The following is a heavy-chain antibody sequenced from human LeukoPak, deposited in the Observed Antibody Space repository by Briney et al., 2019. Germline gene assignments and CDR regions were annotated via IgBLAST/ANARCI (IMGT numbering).Heavy chain of an antibody. D-gene: IGHD4-17*01. J-gene: IGHJ4*02. CDR3: ARARVTTVTTGSPFDY. V-gene: IGHV4-34*01. CDR1: GGSFSGYY. CDR2: INHSGST. Sequence: SETLFLTCAVYGGSFSGYYWSWIRQPPGKGLEWIGEINHSGSTNYNPSLKSRVTISVDTSKNQFSLKLSSVTAADTAVYYCARARVTTVTTGSPFDYWGQGTLVTVSS.